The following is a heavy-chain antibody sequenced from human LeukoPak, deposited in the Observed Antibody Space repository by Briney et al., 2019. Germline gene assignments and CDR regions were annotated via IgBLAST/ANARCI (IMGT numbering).Heavy chain of an antibody. J-gene: IGHJ4*02. CDR1: GFTFSSYE. D-gene: IGHD1-26*01. CDR2: ISTRGTTK. Sequence: GGSLRLSCAASGFTFSSYEMNWVRQAPGKGLEWISYISTRGTTKFLADSVRGRFTISRDNTKNSLYLQMNSLRAEDTAIYYRARGYLQLDYWGQGVLVTVSS. CDR3: ARGYLQLDY. V-gene: IGHV3-48*03.